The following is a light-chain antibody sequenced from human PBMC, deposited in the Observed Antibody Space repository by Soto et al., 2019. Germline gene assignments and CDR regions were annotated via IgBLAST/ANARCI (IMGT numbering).Light chain of an antibody. J-gene: IGLJ1*01. CDR3: CSYAGSSTFYV. V-gene: IGLV2-23*02. CDR2: EVS. Sequence: QSLLTQPASVSGSPGQSITISCTGTSSDVGSYNLVSWYQQHPGKAPKLMIYEVSKRPSGVSNRFSGSKSGNTASLTISGLQAEDEADYYCCSYAGSSTFYVFGTGTKVNVL. CDR1: SSDVGSYNL.